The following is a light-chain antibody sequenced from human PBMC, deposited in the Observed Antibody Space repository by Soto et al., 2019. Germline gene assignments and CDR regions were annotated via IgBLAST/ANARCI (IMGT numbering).Light chain of an antibody. CDR2: DAS. CDR1: QSISGW. Sequence: DIQMTQSPPFLSASVGGRVTITCRASQSISGWLAWYQQKPGKAPKLLIYDASNLEGGVPSRFSGTGSGTEFTLTISSLQPEDFATYYCQQYNTYSQTVGQGTKVDIK. J-gene: IGKJ1*01. CDR3: QQYNTYSQT. V-gene: IGKV1-5*01.